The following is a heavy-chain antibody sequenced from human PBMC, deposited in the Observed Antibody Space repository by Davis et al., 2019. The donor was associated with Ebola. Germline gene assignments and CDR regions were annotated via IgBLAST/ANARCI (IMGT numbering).Heavy chain of an antibody. CDR3: AADDYYDSSGYYYVRFDY. CDR2: INPNSGGT. V-gene: IGHV1-2*06. Sequence: ASVKVSCKASGYTFTGYYMHWVRQAPGQGLEWMGRINPNSGGTNYAQKFQDRVTMTRDTSISTAYMELSRLRSDDTAVYYCAADDYYDSSGYYYVRFDYWGQGSLVTVSS. CDR1: GYTFTGYY. J-gene: IGHJ4*02. D-gene: IGHD3-22*01.